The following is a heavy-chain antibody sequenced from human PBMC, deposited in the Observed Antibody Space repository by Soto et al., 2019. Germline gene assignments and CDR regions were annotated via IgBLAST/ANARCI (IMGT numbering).Heavy chain of an antibody. V-gene: IGHV3-9*01. J-gene: IGHJ4*02. CDR2: ISWNSGSI. D-gene: IGHD5-18*01. CDR1: GFSFDHYA. CDR3: AKAVGSYGNFDY. Sequence: EVQLVESGGGLVQPGRSLRLSCAASGFSFDHYAMHWVRQAPGKGLEWVSGISWNSGSIGYADSVKGRFTISRDNATNSLYLQMNSLRAEDTALYYCAKAVGSYGNFDYWGQGTLVTVSS.